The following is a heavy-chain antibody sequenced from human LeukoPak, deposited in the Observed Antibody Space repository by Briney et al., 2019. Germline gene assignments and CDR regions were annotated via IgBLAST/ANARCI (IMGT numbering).Heavy chain of an antibody. CDR3: AKDKGESGYFDY. D-gene: IGHD1-26*01. CDR1: GFTFNSYG. Sequence: GRSLRPSCAASGFTFNSYGMYWVRQAPGKGLEWVAGISYDGSNKYYANSVKGRFVLCRENSKNTLYLQMNSLRAEDTAVYYCAKDKGESGYFDYWGRGTLVTVSS. V-gene: IGHV3-30*18. J-gene: IGHJ4*02. CDR2: ISYDGSNK.